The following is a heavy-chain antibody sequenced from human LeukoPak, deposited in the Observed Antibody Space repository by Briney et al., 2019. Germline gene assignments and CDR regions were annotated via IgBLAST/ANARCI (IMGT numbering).Heavy chain of an antibody. J-gene: IGHJ3*02. D-gene: IGHD1-7*01. Sequence: SETLSLTCTVSGGSISSYYWSWIRQPPGKGLEWIGYIYYSGSTNYNPSLKSRVTISVDTSKNQFSLKLSSVTAADTAVYYCARGYWNYGNDAFDIWGQGTMVTVSS. CDR3: ARGYWNYGNDAFDI. V-gene: IGHV4-59*01. CDR2: IYYSGST. CDR1: GGSISSYY.